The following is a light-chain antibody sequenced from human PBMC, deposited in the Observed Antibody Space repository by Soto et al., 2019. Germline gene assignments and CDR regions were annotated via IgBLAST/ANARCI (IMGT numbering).Light chain of an antibody. CDR3: SSYISSSTYV. Sequence: QSALTQPASVSGSPGQSITISCTGTSSDIGRYNYVSWYQQYPGKAPKFMIYGVSNRPSGVSNRFSGSKSGNTASLTISGLQFEDEADYSCSSYISSSTYVFGTGTKVTAL. J-gene: IGLJ1*01. CDR2: GVS. V-gene: IGLV2-14*01. CDR1: SSDIGRYNY.